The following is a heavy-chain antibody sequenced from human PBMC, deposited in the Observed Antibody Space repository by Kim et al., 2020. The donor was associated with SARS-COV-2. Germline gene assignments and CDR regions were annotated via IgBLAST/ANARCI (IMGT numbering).Heavy chain of an antibody. CDR2: IIPILGIA. D-gene: IGHD5-18*01. J-gene: IGHJ6*02. V-gene: IGHV1-69*10. CDR3: ARSLIDTAMASNATGHDSYGMDD. CDR1: GGTFSSYA. Sequence: SVKVSCKASGGTFSSYAISWVRQAPGQGLEWMGRIIPILGIANYAQKFQGRVTITADKSTSTAYMELSSLRSEDTAVYYCARSLIDTAMASNATGHDSYGMDDWGQGTTVTVSS.